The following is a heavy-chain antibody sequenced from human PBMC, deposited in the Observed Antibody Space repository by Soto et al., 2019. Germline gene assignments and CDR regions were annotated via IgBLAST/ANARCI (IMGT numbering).Heavy chain of an antibody. CDR3: ARRGFSSSWVYWYFEL. D-gene: IGHD6-13*01. Sequence: VQLVQSGAEVKKPGASVKVSCKASGYTFTSYDINWVRQATGQGLEWMGWMNPNSGKTGYAQKFEGRVTMTRNISISIAYLELSGLRSEDTAVYLCARRGFSSSWVYWYFELWGRGTMVTVSS. V-gene: IGHV1-8*01. CDR1: GYTFTSYD. J-gene: IGHJ2*01. CDR2: MNPNSGKT.